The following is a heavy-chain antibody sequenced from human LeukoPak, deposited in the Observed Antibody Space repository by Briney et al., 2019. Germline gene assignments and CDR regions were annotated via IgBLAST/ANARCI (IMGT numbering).Heavy chain of an antibody. D-gene: IGHD3/OR15-3a*01. CDR1: GYSISSGYY. J-gene: IGHJ4*02. CDR2: VYHSGST. CDR3: ARQTGSGLFILP. V-gene: IGHV4-38-2*02. Sequence: SETLSLTCTVSGYSISSGYYWGWIRQPPGQGLEWIGSVYHSGSTYYNPSLKSRVSISVDTSTNQLFLKLSSVTAADTAVYYCARQTGSGLFILPGGQGTLVTVSS.